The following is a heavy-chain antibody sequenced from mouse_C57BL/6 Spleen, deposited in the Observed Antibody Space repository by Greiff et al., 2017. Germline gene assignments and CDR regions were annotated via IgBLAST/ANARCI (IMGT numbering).Heavy chain of an antibody. CDR1: GYSITSGYY. CDR2: ISYDGSN. Sequence: DVKLQESGPGLVKPSQSLSLTCSVTGYSITSGYYWNWIRQFPGNKLEWMGYISYDGSNNYNPSLKNRISITRDTTKNQFFLKLNSVTTEDTATYYCASESRGFAYWGQGTLVTVSA. CDR3: ASESRGFAY. V-gene: IGHV3-6*01. J-gene: IGHJ3*01.